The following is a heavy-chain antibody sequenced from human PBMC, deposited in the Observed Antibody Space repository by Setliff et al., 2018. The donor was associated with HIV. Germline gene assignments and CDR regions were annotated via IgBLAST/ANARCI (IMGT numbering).Heavy chain of an antibody. CDR2: ISWNTFNI. Sequence: GGSLRLSCAASGFNFDDYAMHWVRQAPGQGLEWVSGISWNTFNIAYADAVKGRFTISRDNAKKTLYLQMNSLTIEDTAVYYCVRGGYSGGWFGSSYYGVDVWGQGTMVTVSS. V-gene: IGHV3-9*01. CDR3: VRGGYSGGWFGSSYYGVDV. CDR1: GFNFDDYA. J-gene: IGHJ6*02. D-gene: IGHD6-19*01.